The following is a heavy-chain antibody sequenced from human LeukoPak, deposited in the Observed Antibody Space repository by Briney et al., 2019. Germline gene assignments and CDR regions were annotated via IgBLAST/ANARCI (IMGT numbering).Heavy chain of an antibody. CDR3: ARTGTGWLPDGSWYFDL. CDR2: ITNSSSYI. D-gene: IGHD5-24*01. J-gene: IGHJ2*01. Sequence: GRSLSRYYAASGCTVSSYRLNWVRQPPGKGLESVPSITNSSSYIYYADSVKGRFTISRDNAKNSLYLQMNSLRAEDTAVYYCARTGTGWLPDGSWYFDLWGRGTLVTVSS. CDR1: GCTVSSYR. V-gene: IGHV3-21*01.